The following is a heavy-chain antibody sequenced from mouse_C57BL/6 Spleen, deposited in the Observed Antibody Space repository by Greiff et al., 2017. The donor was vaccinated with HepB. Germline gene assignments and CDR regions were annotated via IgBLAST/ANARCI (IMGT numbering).Heavy chain of an antibody. CDR3: ARTSNYWYFDV. J-gene: IGHJ1*03. V-gene: IGHV1-69*01. CDR2: IDPSDSYT. CDR1: GYTFTSYW. Sequence: QVQLQQPGAELVMPGASVKLSCKASGYTFTSYWMHWVKQRPGQGLEWIGEIDPSDSYTNYNQKFQGKSTLTVDKSSSTAYMQLSSLTSEDSAVYYGARTSNYWYFDVWGTGTTVTVSS. D-gene: IGHD2-5*01.